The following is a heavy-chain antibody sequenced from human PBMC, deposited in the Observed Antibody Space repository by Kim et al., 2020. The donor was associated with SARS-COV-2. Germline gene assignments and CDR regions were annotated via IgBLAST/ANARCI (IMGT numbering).Heavy chain of an antibody. CDR3: AKGQRRIVGATLNTANFDY. J-gene: IGHJ4*02. CDR1: GFTFSSYG. V-gene: IGHV3-30*18. Sequence: GGSLRLSCAASGFTFSSYGMHWVRQAPGKGLEWVAVISYDGSNKYYADSVKGRFTISRDNSKNTLYLQMNSLRAEDTAVYYCAKGQRRIVGATLNTANFDYWGQGTLVTVSS. D-gene: IGHD1-26*01. CDR2: ISYDGSNK.